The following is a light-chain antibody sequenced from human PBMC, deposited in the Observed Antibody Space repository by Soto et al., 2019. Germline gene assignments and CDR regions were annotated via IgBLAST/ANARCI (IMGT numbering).Light chain of an antibody. CDR3: QQYETFPLT. CDR1: QSISGW. J-gene: IGKJ4*01. Sequence: DIQMTQSPATLSASVGDRVTIGCRASQSISGWLAWYQQKPGKAPKLLIYKASILESGVPSRFSGSGSATEFTLTISSLQPEDFGSYYGQQYETFPLTFGSGTKV. CDR2: KAS. V-gene: IGKV1-5*03.